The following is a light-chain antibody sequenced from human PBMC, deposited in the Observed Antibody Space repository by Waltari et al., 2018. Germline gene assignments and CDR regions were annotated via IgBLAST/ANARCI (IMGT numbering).Light chain of an antibody. V-gene: IGKV1-39*01. CDR1: QSISSY. J-gene: IGKJ2*01. Sequence: DIQMTQSPSSLSASVGDRVTIPCRASQSISSYLNWYKQKPGKAPNLLIYAASSFQSGVPSRFSGSGSGTDFTLTISSLQPEDFATYYCQQSYSIPYTFGQGTKLEIK. CDR2: AAS. CDR3: QQSYSIPYT.